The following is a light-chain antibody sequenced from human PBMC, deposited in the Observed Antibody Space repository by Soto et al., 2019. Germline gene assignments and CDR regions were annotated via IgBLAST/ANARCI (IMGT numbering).Light chain of an antibody. V-gene: IGLV1-40*01. J-gene: IGLJ2*01. CDR3: QSYDLSLDVVL. CDR1: SSNIGAGYD. Sequence: QPVLTQPPSVSGAPGQRATISCTGSSSNIGAGYDVHWYQQLPGAAPKLLITGNTNRPSGVPDRFSGSKSGTSASLAITGLQAEDEADYYCQSYDLSLDVVLFGGGTQLTV. CDR2: GNT.